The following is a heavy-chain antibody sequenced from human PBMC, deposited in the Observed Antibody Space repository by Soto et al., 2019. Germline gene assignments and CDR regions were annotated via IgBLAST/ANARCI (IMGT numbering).Heavy chain of an antibody. D-gene: IGHD2-8*01. CDR3: ATGYCTNGVCFNDAFDI. Sequence: ASVKVSFKVSGYTLTELSMHWVRQAPGKGLEWMGGFDPEDGETIYAQKFQGRVTMTEDTSTDTAYMELNSLRSEDTAVYYCATGYCTNGVCFNDAFDIWGQGTMVTVSS. V-gene: IGHV1-24*01. CDR2: FDPEDGET. J-gene: IGHJ3*02. CDR1: GYTLTELS.